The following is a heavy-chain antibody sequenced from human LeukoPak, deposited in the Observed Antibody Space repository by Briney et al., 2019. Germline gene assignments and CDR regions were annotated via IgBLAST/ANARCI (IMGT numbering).Heavy chain of an antibody. Sequence: SETLSLTCAVSRDSVSSRSYYWVWIRQPPEKGLEWIGTISNSGITYYNPSLKSRVIISVDTAKNQLSLRLSSVTAADTAVYYCARHAGGTMMSTWGQGTLVTVSS. CDR1: RDSVSSRSYY. D-gene: IGHD3-22*01. J-gene: IGHJ4*02. CDR3: ARHAGGTMMST. V-gene: IGHV4-39*01. CDR2: ISNSGIT.